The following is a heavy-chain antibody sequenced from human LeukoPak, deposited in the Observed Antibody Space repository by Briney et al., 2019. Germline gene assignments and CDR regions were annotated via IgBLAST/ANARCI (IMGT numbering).Heavy chain of an antibody. J-gene: IGHJ4*02. D-gene: IGHD3-9*01. CDR3: ERVGILTGYLNGPMAY. V-gene: IGHV4-34*01. CDR1: GGSFSGYY. Sequence: SETLSLTYAVYGGSFSGYYWSWIRQPPGKGLEWIGEINHSGSTNYNPSLKSRVTISVDTSKNPFSLKLSSVTAADTAVYYCERVGILTGYLNGPMAYWGQGTLVTVSS. CDR2: INHSGST.